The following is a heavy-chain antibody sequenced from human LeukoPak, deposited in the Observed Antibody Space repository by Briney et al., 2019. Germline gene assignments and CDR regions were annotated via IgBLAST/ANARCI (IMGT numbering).Heavy chain of an antibody. CDR3: ARDRSYYGSGGYPLDY. CDR2: IYTTGST. V-gene: IGHV4-61*02. D-gene: IGHD3-10*01. Sequence: PSETLSLTCTVSGGSISSGSYYWSWIRQPAGKGLEWIGRIYTTGSTNYNPSLKSRVTMSVDTSKNQFSLKLSSVTAADTAVYYCARDRSYYGSGGYPLDYWGQGTLVTVSS. CDR1: GGSISSGSYY. J-gene: IGHJ4*02.